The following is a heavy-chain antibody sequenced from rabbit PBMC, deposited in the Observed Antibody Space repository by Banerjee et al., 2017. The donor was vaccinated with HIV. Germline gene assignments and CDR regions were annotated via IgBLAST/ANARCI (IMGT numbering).Heavy chain of an antibody. CDR3: ARDLAGVIGWNFNL. V-gene: IGHV1S45*01. J-gene: IGHJ4*01. CDR1: GFSFSSSYW. CDR2: IYTGSSGST. Sequence: QEQLEESGGDLVKPEGSLTLTCTASGFSFSSSYWICWVRQAPGKGLEWIACIYTGSSGSTYYANWAKGRFTISKTSSTTVTLQMTSLTAADTATYFCARDLAGVIGWNFNLWGQGTLVTVS. D-gene: IGHD4-1*01.